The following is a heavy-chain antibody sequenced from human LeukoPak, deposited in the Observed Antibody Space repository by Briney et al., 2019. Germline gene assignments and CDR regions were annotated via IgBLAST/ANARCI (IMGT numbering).Heavy chain of an antibody. Sequence: GASVKVSCKASGGTVSSYAISWVRQAPGQGLEWMGGIIPIFGTANYAQKFQRRVTITADASTSTAYMELSSLRSEDTAVYYCARSGCSGGSCYSVWFDPWGQGTLVTVSS. CDR2: IIPIFGTA. CDR3: ARSGCSGGSCYSVWFDP. CDR1: GGTVSSYA. D-gene: IGHD2-15*01. V-gene: IGHV1-69*13. J-gene: IGHJ5*02.